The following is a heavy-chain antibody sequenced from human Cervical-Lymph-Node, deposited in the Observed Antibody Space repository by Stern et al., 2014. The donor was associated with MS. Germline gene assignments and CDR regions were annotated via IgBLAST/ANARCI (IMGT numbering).Heavy chain of an antibody. Sequence: VQLEESGAEVKKPGSSVNVSCKASGGAFSDFAISWVRQAPGQGLEWMGTIITLFHSARYAQKFQGRVTITADESTSTAYIHLSSLSSDDTAVYYCARDKVTGGAYWYFDLWGRGTLVTVSS. CDR3: ARDKVTGGAYWYFDL. CDR2: IITLFHSA. D-gene: IGHD2-21*02. V-gene: IGHV1-69*18. CDR1: GGAFSDFA. J-gene: IGHJ2*01.